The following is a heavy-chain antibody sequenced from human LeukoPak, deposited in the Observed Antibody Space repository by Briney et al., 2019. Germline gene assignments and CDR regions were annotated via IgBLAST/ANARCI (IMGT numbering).Heavy chain of an antibody. CDR2: ISYDGSNK. CDR3: ARGPSPITMVRGADY. Sequence: GGSLRLSCAVSGFTFSSYAMHWVRQAPGKGLEWVAVISYDGSNKYHADSVKGRFTISRDNAKNTLYLQMNSLRAEDTAVYYCARGPSPITMVRGADYWGQGTLVTVSS. J-gene: IGHJ4*02. D-gene: IGHD3-10*01. V-gene: IGHV3-30-3*01. CDR1: GFTFSSYA.